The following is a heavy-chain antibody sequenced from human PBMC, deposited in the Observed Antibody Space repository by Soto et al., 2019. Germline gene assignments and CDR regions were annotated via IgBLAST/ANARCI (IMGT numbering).Heavy chain of an antibody. Sequence: GGSLRLSCAASGFTFSSYAMSWVRQAPGKGLEWVSAISGSGGSTYYADSVKGRFTISRDNSENTLYLQMNSLRAEDTAVYYCAKKPHPGGNFDYWGQGTLVTVSS. V-gene: IGHV3-23*01. CDR3: AKKPHPGGNFDY. D-gene: IGHD3-16*01. CDR1: GFTFSSYA. J-gene: IGHJ4*02. CDR2: ISGSGGST.